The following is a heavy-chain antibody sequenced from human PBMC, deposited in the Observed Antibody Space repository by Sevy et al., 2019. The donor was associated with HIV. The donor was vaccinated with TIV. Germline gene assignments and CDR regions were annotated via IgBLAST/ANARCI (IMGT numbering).Heavy chain of an antibody. V-gene: IGHV3-48*03. Sequence: WGSLRLSCAASGFIFKSYEMNWVRQAPGKGLEWVSYISNSGSTIFFSDSVKGRFTISRDNTKNSVYLQMNSLRAEDTAVYYCARDLPPSATTVAHFDYWGRGTLVTVSS. D-gene: IGHD4-17*01. CDR2: ISNSGSTI. CDR3: ARDLPPSATTVAHFDY. CDR1: GFIFKSYE. J-gene: IGHJ4*02.